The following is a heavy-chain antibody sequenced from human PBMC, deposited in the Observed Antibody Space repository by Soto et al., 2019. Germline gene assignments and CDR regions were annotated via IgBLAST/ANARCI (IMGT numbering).Heavy chain of an antibody. CDR2: IIPIFGTA. J-gene: IGHJ6*02. Sequence: SVKVSCKASGGTFSSYAISWVRQAPGQGLEWMGGIIPIFGTANYAQKFQGRVTITADKSTSTAYMELSSLRSEDTAVYYCARGYDFWSGYPPYYYGMDVWGQGTTVAVSS. V-gene: IGHV1-69*06. D-gene: IGHD3-3*01. CDR1: GGTFSSYA. CDR3: ARGYDFWSGYPPYYYGMDV.